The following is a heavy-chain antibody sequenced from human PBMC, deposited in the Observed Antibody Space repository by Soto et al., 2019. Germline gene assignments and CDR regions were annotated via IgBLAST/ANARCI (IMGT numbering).Heavy chain of an antibody. J-gene: IGHJ4*02. Sequence: QVQLVQSGAEVKQPGASVMVSCKASGYTFRDYDINWVRQASGQGLEWMGWMNPNSGNTAYAQKFQGRVTMTGDTTTNTAYMELSSLTSADTAVYYCTRRARIGKQLWLPFDSWAQGTLVTVSS. CDR1: GYTFRDYD. V-gene: IGHV1-8*01. CDR3: TRRARIGKQLWLPFDS. D-gene: IGHD3-22*01. CDR2: MNPNSGNT.